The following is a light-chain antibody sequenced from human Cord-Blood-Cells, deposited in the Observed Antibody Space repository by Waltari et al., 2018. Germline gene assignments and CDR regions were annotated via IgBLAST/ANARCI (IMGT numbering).Light chain of an antibody. Sequence: EIVMTQSPATLSVSPGERATLSCRASQSVSSNLAWYQQKPGQAPRLLIYGASTRATVIPARFSGSGSGTEFTLTISSLQSEDFAVYHCQQYNNWPPGSFGQGTKLEIK. CDR1: QSVSSN. CDR3: QQYNNWPPGS. CDR2: GAS. J-gene: IGKJ2*03. V-gene: IGKV3-15*01.